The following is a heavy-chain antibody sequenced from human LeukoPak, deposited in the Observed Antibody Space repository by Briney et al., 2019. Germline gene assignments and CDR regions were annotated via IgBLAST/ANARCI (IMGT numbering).Heavy chain of an antibody. CDR3: ARNSGYYKGWGSYYTYYNYGMDV. CDR2: IYYSGST. Sequence: SETLSLTCTVSGGSISSYYWSWIWQPPGKGLEWIGYIYYSGSTNYNPSLKSRVTISVDTSKNQFSLKLSSVTAADTAVYYCARNSGYYKGWGSYYTYYNYGMDVGAKGPTVPVP. D-gene: IGHD3-10*01. J-gene: IGHJ6*04. CDR1: GGSISSYY. V-gene: IGHV4-59*01.